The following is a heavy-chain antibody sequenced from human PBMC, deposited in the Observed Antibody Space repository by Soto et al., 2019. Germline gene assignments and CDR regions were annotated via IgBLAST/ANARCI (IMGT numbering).Heavy chain of an antibody. J-gene: IGHJ4*02. CDR1: GYTFTSYY. CDR2: INPSGGST. D-gene: IGHD6-13*01. CDR3: ARVSSWSCFDY. Sequence: QVQLVQSGAEVKKPGASVKVSCKASGYTFTSYYMHWVRQAPGQGLEWMGIINPSGGSTSYAQKCHGRVTMTRDTSTSTVYMELSSLRSEDTAVYYCARVSSWSCFDYWGQGTLVTVSS. V-gene: IGHV1-46*01.